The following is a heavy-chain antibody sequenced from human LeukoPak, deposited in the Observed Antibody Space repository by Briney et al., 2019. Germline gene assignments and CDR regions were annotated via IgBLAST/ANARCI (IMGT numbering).Heavy chain of an antibody. CDR2: ISFDGSNK. D-gene: IGHD3-10*01. J-gene: IGHJ4*02. V-gene: IGHV3-30-3*01. Sequence: GGSLRLSCAASGFTLSNYAMHWVRQTPGKGLEWVAVISFDGSNKYYADSVKGRFTISRDNSKNTLYLQMNSLRAEDTAVYYCARTLIDMIRGVFDYWGQGTLVTVSS. CDR1: GFTLSNYA. CDR3: ARTLIDMIRGVFDY.